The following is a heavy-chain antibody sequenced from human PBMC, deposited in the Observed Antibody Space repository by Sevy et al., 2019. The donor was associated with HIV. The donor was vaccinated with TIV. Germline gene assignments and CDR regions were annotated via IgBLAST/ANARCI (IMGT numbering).Heavy chain of an antibody. V-gene: IGHV3-21*01. CDR2: ISSSSSYI. Sequence: GGSLRLSCAASGITFSSHAMHWVRQAPGKGLEWVSSISSSSSYIYYADSVKGRFTISRDNAKNSLYLQMNSLRAEDTAVYYCARGVAAAGNWFDPWGQGTLVTVSS. D-gene: IGHD6-13*01. CDR1: GITFSSHA. J-gene: IGHJ5*02. CDR3: ARGVAAAGNWFDP.